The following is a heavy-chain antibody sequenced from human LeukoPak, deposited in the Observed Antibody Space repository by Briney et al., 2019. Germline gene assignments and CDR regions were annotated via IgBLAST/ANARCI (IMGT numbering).Heavy chain of an antibody. Sequence: ASVKVSCKASGYTFTGCYMHWVRQAPGQGLEWMGWINPNSGGTNYAQKFQGRVTMTRDTSISTAYMELSRLRSDDTAVYYCASGYCSGGSCYSGFHYYYGMDVWGQGTTVTVSS. CDR2: INPNSGGT. CDR3: ASGYCSGGSCYSGFHYYYGMDV. J-gene: IGHJ6*02. V-gene: IGHV1-2*02. CDR1: GYTFTGCY. D-gene: IGHD2-15*01.